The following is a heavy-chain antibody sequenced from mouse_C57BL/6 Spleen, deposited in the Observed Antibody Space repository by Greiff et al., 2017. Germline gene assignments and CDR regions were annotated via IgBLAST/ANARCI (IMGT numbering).Heavy chain of an antibody. CDR3: ARRDGYYGWFAY. V-gene: IGHV5-15*01. D-gene: IGHD2-3*01. CDR2: ISNLAYSS. CDR1: GFTFSDYG. J-gene: IGHJ3*01. Sequence: EVMLVESGGGLVQPGGSLKLSCAASGFTFSDYGMAWVRQAPRKGPEWVAFISNLAYSSYYADTVTGRFTISRENAKNTLYLEMSSLRSEDTAMYYCARRDGYYGWFAYWGQGTLVTVSA.